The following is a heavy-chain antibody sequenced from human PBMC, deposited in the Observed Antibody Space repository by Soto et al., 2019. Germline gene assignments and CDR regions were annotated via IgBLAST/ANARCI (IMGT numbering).Heavy chain of an antibody. CDR2: IYHSGST. CDR3: ARDGGNWFDP. J-gene: IGHJ5*02. D-gene: IGHD3-16*01. Sequence: SETLSLTCAVSGGSISIGGYSWSWIRQPPGKGLEWIGYIYHSGSTYYNPSLKSRVTISVDRSKNQFSLKLSSVTAADTAVYYCARDGGNWFDPWGQGTLVPVSS. CDR1: GGSISIGGYS. V-gene: IGHV4-30-2*01.